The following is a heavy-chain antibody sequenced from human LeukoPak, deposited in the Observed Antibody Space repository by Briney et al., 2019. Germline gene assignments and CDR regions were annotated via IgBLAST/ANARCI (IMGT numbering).Heavy chain of an antibody. V-gene: IGHV1-18*01. CDR2: IDAGSGDT. CDR3: ARGSTSDWPLDH. CDR1: GYTFTSYG. J-gene: IGHJ4*02. Sequence: ASVKVSCKASGYTFTSYGISWVRQAPGQGLEWMGWIDAGSGDTRYSQKFQGRVTITGDTSASTAYIELRSLRSEDTAVYYCARGSTSDWPLDHWGQETLVTISS. D-gene: IGHD2-2*01.